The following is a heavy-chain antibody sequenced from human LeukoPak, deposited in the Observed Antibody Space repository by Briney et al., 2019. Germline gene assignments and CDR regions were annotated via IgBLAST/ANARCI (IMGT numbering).Heavy chain of an antibody. CDR2: ISAYNGNT. V-gene: IGHV1-18*01. D-gene: IGHD2-2*03. CDR1: GYTFTSYG. J-gene: IGHJ4*02. CDR3: ARDFFGYCGSTSCYSFGY. Sequence: RASVKVSCKASGYTFTSYGISWVRQAPGQGLEWMGWISAYNGNTNYAQKLQGRVTMTTDTSTSTAYMELRSLRSDDTAVYYCARDFFGYCGSTSCYSFGYGGQGTLVTVSS.